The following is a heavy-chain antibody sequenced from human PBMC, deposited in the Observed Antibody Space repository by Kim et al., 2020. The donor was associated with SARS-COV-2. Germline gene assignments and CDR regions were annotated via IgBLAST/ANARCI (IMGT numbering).Heavy chain of an antibody. J-gene: IGHJ3*02. Sequence: ASVKVSCKASGYTFTSYGISWVRQAPGQGLEWMGWISAYNGNTNYAQKLQGRVTMTTDTSTSTAYMELRSLRSDDTAVYYCARDSPTSMIVVVQNAFDIWGQGTMVTVSS. CDR1: GYTFTSYG. CDR2: ISAYNGNT. D-gene: IGHD3-22*01. V-gene: IGHV1-18*04. CDR3: ARDSPTSMIVVVQNAFDI.